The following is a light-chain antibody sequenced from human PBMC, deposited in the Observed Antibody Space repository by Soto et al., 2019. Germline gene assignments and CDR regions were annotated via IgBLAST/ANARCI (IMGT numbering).Light chain of an antibody. CDR2: RND. CDR3: AKWDDSLRVYV. Sequence: QSVLPQPPSASGTPGQRVIISCSTTNSRSGSNYVYWYQQLPGAAPKLLIYRNDQRPSGVPDRFSASKSGTSASLAISGLRSEDEADYFCAKWDDSLRVYVFGSGTKVTVL. J-gene: IGLJ1*01. CDR1: NSRSGSNY. V-gene: IGLV1-47*01.